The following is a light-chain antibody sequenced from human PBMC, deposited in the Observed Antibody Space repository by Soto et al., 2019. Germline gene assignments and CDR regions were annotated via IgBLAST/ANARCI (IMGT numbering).Light chain of an antibody. CDR1: QSVSNN. J-gene: IGKJ4*01. CDR3: QQYDDWPPLT. CDR2: GAS. V-gene: IGKV3-15*01. Sequence: EIVMTQSPATLSVSPGERATLSCRASQSVSNNLAWYQQKPGQAPRLLIYGASTRATGIPARFSGSGSATQFTLNISSLQSEDFAVYYCQQYDDWPPLTFGGGTKVEIK.